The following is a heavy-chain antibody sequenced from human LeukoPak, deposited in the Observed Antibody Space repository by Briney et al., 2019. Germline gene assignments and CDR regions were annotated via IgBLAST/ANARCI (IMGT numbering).Heavy chain of an antibody. D-gene: IGHD2/OR15-2a*01. CDR2: AYYSGST. CDR1: GGSISSYY. Sequence: SETLSLTCTVSGGSISSYYWTWIRQPPGKGLEWIGHAYYSGSTNYNPSLKSRVTMSVDTSKNQFSLKLSSVTAADTAVYYCARGPFLRSRYYFDYWGQGTLVTVSS. V-gene: IGHV4-59*12. CDR3: ARGPFLRSRYYFDY. J-gene: IGHJ4*02.